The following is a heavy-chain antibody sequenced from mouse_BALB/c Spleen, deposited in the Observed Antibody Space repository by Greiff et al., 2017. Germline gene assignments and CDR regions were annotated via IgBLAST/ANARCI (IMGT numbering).Heavy chain of an antibody. Sequence: DVQLVESGPGLVKPSQSLSLTCTVTGYSITSDYAWNWIRQFPGNKLEWMGYISYSGSTSYNPSLKSRISITRDTSKNQFFLQLNSVTTEDTATYYCARSYGNYRAWFAYWGQGTLVTVSA. CDR1: GYSITSDYA. V-gene: IGHV3-2*02. CDR3: ARSYGNYRAWFAY. J-gene: IGHJ3*01. CDR2: ISYSGST. D-gene: IGHD2-10*02.